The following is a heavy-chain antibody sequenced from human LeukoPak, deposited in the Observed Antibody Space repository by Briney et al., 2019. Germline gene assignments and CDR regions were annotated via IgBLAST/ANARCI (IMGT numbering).Heavy chain of an antibody. CDR2: IKQDGSEK. D-gene: IGHD3-10*01. CDR3: ARDSLEVRGRDYFDY. V-gene: IGHV3-7*01. CDR1: GFTFSSYW. Sequence: GGSLRLSCAASGFTFSSYWMSWVRQAPGKGLEWVANIKQDGSEKYYVDSVKGRFTISRDNAKNSLYLQMNSLRAEDTAVYYCARDSLEVRGRDYFDYWGQGTLVTASS. J-gene: IGHJ4*02.